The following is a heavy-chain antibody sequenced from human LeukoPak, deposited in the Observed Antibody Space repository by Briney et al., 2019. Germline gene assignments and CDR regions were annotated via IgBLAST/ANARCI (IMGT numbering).Heavy chain of an antibody. V-gene: IGHV3-23*01. CDR2: ISGSGGST. CDR1: GFTSSSYA. J-gene: IGHJ5*02. D-gene: IGHD2-15*01. Sequence: GGSLRLSCAASGFTSSSYAMSWVRQAPGKGLEWVSAISGSGGSTYYADSVKGRFTISRDNSKNTLYLQMNSLRAEDTAVYYCAKSGYCSGGSCPPDLDDWFDPWAREPWSPSPQ. CDR3: AKSGYCSGGSCPPDLDDWFDP.